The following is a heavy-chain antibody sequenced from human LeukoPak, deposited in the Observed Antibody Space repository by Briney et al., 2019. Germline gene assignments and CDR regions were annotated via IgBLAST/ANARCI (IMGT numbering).Heavy chain of an antibody. V-gene: IGHV1-69*13. CDR3: ARDSNEADYDYVWGSYRSFDP. Sequence: EASVKVSCKASGGTFSSYAISWVRQAPGQGLEWMGGIIPIFGTANYAQKFQGRVTITADESTSTAYMELSSLRSEDTAVYYCARDSNEADYDYVWGSYRSFDPWGQGTLVTVSS. D-gene: IGHD3-16*02. J-gene: IGHJ5*02. CDR2: IIPIFGTA. CDR1: GGTFSSYA.